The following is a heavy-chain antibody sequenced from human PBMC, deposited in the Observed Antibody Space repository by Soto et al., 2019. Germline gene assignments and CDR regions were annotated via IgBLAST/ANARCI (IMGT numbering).Heavy chain of an antibody. Sequence: SETLSLTCTVSGDSLSRGAYYWTWIRQHPGKGLEWIGYIYYSGSTSYNPSLESLVSMSVDMSRNQFSLKLNSVTSADTAVYFCARGNSGNYLFDYWGPGTLVTVSS. CDR3: ARGNSGNYLFDY. V-gene: IGHV4-31*01. D-gene: IGHD1-7*01. CDR1: GDSLSRGAYY. J-gene: IGHJ4*02. CDR2: IYYSGST.